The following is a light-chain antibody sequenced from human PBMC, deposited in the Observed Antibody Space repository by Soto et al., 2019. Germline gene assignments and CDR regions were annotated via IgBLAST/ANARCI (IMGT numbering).Light chain of an antibody. V-gene: IGKV3-20*01. CDR1: QSVSSSY. J-gene: IGKJ1*01. Sequence: EIVLTQSPGTLSLSPGERATLSCRASQSVSSSYLAWYQQKPGQAPRPLIYGASSRATGIPDRFSGSGSGTDFTLTISRLEPEDFAGYYCQQYGSSPWTLGQGTKVEIK. CDR3: QQYGSSPWT. CDR2: GAS.